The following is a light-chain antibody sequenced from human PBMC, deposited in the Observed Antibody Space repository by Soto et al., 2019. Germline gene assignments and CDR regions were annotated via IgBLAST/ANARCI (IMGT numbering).Light chain of an antibody. V-gene: IGKV2-30*01. CDR2: SVS. CDR3: MQGTYWPYT. Sequence: DVVVTQSPLSLPVTIGQPASISCKSSQSLLYSDGNTYLIWYQQRPGRSPRRLIYSVSKRDSGVPERFSGSGSGTDFTLKIDRVEAEDVGVYYCMQGTYWPYTFGQGTKLEI. J-gene: IGKJ2*01. CDR1: QSLLYSDGNTY.